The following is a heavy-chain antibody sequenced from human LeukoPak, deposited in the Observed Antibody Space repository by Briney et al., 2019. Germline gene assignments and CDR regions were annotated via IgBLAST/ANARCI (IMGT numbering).Heavy chain of an antibody. J-gene: IGHJ4*02. Sequence: GGSLRLSCAASGFTFSNYAMTWVRQAPGQGLEWVSHISGSGGYTYYADSVKGRFTISRDNSKNTLSVQMNSLRAEDTAIYYCAKGTDYSSGWSYFDCWGQGTLVTVSS. V-gene: IGHV3-23*01. CDR3: AKGTDYSSGWSYFDC. CDR1: GFTFSNYA. D-gene: IGHD6-19*01. CDR2: ISGSGGYT.